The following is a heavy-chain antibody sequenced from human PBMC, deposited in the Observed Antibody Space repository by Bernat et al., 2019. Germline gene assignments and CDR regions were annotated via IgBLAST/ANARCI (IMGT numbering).Heavy chain of an antibody. CDR2: ISYDGSNK. D-gene: IGHD3-3*01. J-gene: IGHJ4*02. CDR3: ARELRITIFGVVSLAGY. CDR1: GFSFRTYG. V-gene: IGHV3-30*06. Sequence: QVQLVESGGGVVQPGRSLRLSCAASGFSFRTYGMHWVRQAPGKGLEWVAVISYDGSNKYYADSVKGRFTISRDNSKNTLYLQMNSLRAEDTAVYYCARELRITIFGVVSLAGYWGQGTLVTVSS.